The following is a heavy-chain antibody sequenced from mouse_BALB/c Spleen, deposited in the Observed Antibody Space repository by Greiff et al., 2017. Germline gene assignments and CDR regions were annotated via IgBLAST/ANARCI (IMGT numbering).Heavy chain of an antibody. CDR3: ARRSQLGEMAY. V-gene: IGHV5-12-2*01. J-gene: IGHJ3*01. CDR1: GFTFSSYT. D-gene: IGHD4-1*02. CDR2: ISNGGGST. Sequence: EVMLVESGGGLVQPGGSLKLSCAASGFTFSSYTMSWVRQTPEKRLEWVAYISNGGGSTYYPDTVKGRFTISRDNAKNTLYLQMSSLKSEDTAMYYCARRSQLGEMAYWGQGTLVTVSA.